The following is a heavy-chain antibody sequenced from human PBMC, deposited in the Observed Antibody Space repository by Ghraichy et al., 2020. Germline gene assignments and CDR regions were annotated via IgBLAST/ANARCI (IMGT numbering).Heavy chain of an antibody. CDR3: ARVGRSGNYDY. CDR2: IYTTGIT. V-gene: IGHV4-4*07. D-gene: IGHD1-26*01. Sequence: SETLSLTCTVSGGSISSYYWSWIRHSAGKGLEWIGLIYTTGITNYNPSPKSRVTMLVYTSKNQFSLRLGSVTAADTAVYYCARVGRSGNYDYWGQGTLVTVSS. J-gene: IGHJ4*02. CDR1: GGSISSYY.